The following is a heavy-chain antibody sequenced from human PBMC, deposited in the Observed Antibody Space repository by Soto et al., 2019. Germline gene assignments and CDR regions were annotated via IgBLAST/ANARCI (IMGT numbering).Heavy chain of an antibody. CDR1: GLTFTSYS. J-gene: IGHJ4*02. V-gene: IGHV3-48*01. Sequence: GGSLRLSCADSGLTFTSYSMNGVRQAPGKGLEWVSYMSSSSTSISYADSVKGRFTMSRDNAKNSLYLQMNSLRAEDTAVYYCARGWHGYDFAYWGKGTLVTVSS. CDR3: ARGWHGYDFAY. D-gene: IGHD5-12*01. CDR2: MSSSSTSI.